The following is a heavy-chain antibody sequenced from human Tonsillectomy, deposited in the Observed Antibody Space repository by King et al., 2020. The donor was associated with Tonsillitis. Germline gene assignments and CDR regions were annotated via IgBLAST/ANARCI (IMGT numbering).Heavy chain of an antibody. V-gene: IGHV3-23*04. Sequence: VQLVESGGGLVQPGGSLRLSCTASGFTFSSYAMNWVRQAPGKGLEWVSAISGSGGSTFYADSVKGRFTISRDNSKNTLYLQMNSLRAEDTAVYYCAKEGIEVGVVIIGLGFFDYWGQGTLVTVSS. CDR1: GFTFSSYA. CDR3: AKEGIEVGVVIIGLGFFDY. D-gene: IGHD3-3*01. CDR2: ISGSGGST. J-gene: IGHJ4*02.